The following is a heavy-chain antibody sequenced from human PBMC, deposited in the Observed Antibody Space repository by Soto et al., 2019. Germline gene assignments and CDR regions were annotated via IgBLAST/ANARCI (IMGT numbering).Heavy chain of an antibody. V-gene: IGHV4-31*03. CDR2: IYYSGST. D-gene: IGHD2-15*01. CDR1: GGSISSGGYY. Sequence: SETLSLTCTVSGGSISSGGYYWSWIRQHPGKGLEWIGYIYYSGSTYYNPSLKSRVTISVDTSKNQFSLKLSSVTAADTAVYYCARVGYCSGGSCYLWFDPWGQGTLVTVSS. CDR3: ARVGYCSGGSCYLWFDP. J-gene: IGHJ5*02.